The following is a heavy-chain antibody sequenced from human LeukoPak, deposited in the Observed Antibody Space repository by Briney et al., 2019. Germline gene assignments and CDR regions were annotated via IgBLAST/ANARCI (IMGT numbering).Heavy chain of an antibody. CDR2: IKQDGSEK. Sequence: GGSLRLSCAASGFTFSSYWMSWVRQAPGKGLEWVANIKQDGSEKYYVDSVKGRFTISRDNAKNSLYLQMNSLRAEDTAVYYCARDRSDFWSGYTLYYYYYMDVWGKGTTVTVSS. V-gene: IGHV3-7*01. J-gene: IGHJ6*03. CDR3: ARDRSDFWSGYTLYYYYYMDV. CDR1: GFTFSSYW. D-gene: IGHD3-3*01.